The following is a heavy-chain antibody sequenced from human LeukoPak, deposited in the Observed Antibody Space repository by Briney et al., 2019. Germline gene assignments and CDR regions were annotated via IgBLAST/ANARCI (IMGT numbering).Heavy chain of an antibody. V-gene: IGHV3-48*03. Sequence: GGSLRLSCEASGLFFSSYEMNWVRQAPRKGLEWVSYISGSGSIISYADSVKGRFSISRDNAKNSLFLQMNSLTVDDTAIYYCATDGGHYYYGMDVWGQGTTVTVSS. CDR3: ATDGGHYYYGMDV. J-gene: IGHJ6*02. CDR1: GLFFSSYE. CDR2: ISGSGSII.